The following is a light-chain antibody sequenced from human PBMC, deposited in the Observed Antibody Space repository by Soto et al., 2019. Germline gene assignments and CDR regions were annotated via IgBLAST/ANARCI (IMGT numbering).Light chain of an antibody. V-gene: IGLV1-44*01. CDR2: NNN. CDR1: SSNIASNT. J-gene: IGLJ2*01. Sequence: QSVLTQPPSASGTPGQRVTISCSGSSSNIASNTVNWYQQLPGTAPKLLIYNNNHRPSGVLDRFSGSKSGTSASLAISGLQSEDKADYYCAAWDDSLNGPLFGGGTKLTVL. CDR3: AAWDDSLNGPL.